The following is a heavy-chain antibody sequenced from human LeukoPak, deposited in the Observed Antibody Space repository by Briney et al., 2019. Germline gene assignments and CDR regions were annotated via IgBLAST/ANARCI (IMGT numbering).Heavy chain of an antibody. CDR1: GLTFSSYA. J-gene: IGHJ4*02. CDR2: ISGSGDKT. CDR3: AKWLYDYDSSGYY. Sequence: GGSLRLSCSASGLTFSSYAMTWVRQAPGKGPEWVSVISGSGDKTDYGDSVRGRFTIYRDNSKNTLYLQMNSLRAEDTAVYYCAKWLYDYDSSGYYWGQGTLVTGSS. D-gene: IGHD3-22*01. V-gene: IGHV3-23*01.